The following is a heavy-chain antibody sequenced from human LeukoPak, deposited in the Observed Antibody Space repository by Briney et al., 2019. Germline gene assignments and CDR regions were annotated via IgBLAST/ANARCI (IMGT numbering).Heavy chain of an antibody. CDR3: ARESGYSYGYSFRY. CDR2: MNPNSGNT. CDR1: GYTFTSYD. J-gene: IGHJ4*02. Sequence: ASVKVSRKASGYTFTSYDINWVRQATGQGLEWMGWMNPNSGNTGYAQKFQGRVTMTRNTSISTAYMELSSLRSEDTAVYYCARESGYSYGYSFRYWGQGTLVTVSS. V-gene: IGHV1-8*01. D-gene: IGHD5-18*01.